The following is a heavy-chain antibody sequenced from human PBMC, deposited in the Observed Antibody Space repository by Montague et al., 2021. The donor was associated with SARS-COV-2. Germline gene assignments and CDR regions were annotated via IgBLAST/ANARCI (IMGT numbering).Heavy chain of an antibody. J-gene: IGHJ2*01. CDR1: GFSLSTSGVG. CDR2: XXWXXXK. V-gene: IGHV2-5*02. CDR3: AHRRTTVTSPYFDL. Sequence: PALVKPTQTLTLTRTFSGFSLSTSGVGVGWIRQPPGKALEWLAXXXWXXXKRXSPSLKSRLTITKDTSKNQVVLTMTNMDPVDTAAYYCAHRRTTVTSPYFDLWGRGTLVTVSS. D-gene: IGHD4-17*01.